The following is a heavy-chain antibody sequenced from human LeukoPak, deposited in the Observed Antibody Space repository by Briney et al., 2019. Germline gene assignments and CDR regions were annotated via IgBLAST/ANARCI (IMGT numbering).Heavy chain of an antibody. CDR1: GFTFSSFA. CDR2: ISGSGDST. Sequence: PGGSLRLSCAASGFTFSSFAMSWVRQAPGKGLEWVSSISGSGDSTHYADSVKGRFTISRDKSKNTLNLQMSSLRAEDTAIYYCAKDRFGGWYSFLPAGGYFDYWGQGTLVTVSS. D-gene: IGHD6-19*01. CDR3: AKDRFGGWYSFLPAGGYFDY. V-gene: IGHV3-23*01. J-gene: IGHJ4*02.